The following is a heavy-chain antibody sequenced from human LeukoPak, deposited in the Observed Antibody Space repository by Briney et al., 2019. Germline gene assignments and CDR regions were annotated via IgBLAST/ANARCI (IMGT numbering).Heavy chain of an antibody. J-gene: IGHJ3*02. CDR2: IYDRGST. V-gene: IGHV4-59*01. D-gene: IGHD2-15*01. CDR3: ASVEKGYCSGGSCYPI. Sequence: SETLSLTCTVSGASISSYYWSWIRQSPGKGLEWIGYIYDRGSTNYNPSLKSRVTISVDTSKKQFSLKLSSVTAADTAVYYCASVEKGYCSGGSCYPIWGQGTMVTVSS. CDR1: GASISSYY.